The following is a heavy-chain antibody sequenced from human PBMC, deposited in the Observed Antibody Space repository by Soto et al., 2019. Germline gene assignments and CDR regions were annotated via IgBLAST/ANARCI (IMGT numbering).Heavy chain of an antibody. Sequence: QLQLQESGPRLVKPSETLSLTCTVSGGSISSYSHYCGWIRQPPGHGLEWIGYMYYSGSTYYNPSLKSRVTMSVDTAKQQFSLTLSAVTAADTAVYYCATMPISGETPYYVDYWDQGTLVTVSS. CDR2: MYYSGST. D-gene: IGHD1-26*01. V-gene: IGHV4-39*01. CDR1: GGSISSYSHY. J-gene: IGHJ4*02. CDR3: ATMPISGETPYYVDY.